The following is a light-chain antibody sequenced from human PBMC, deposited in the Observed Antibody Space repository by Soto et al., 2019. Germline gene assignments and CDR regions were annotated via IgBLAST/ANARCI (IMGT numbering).Light chain of an antibody. CDR2: GAS. Sequence: MTQSPSSLSASVGGRITIACRASQSVSSNFDWFQQKPGQAPRLLIYGASTRATGIPARFSGSGSGTEFTLTISSLQSEDFAVYYCQQYSNWPWTFGQGTKVDI. V-gene: IGKV3-15*01. CDR1: QSVSSN. J-gene: IGKJ1*01. CDR3: QQYSNWPWT.